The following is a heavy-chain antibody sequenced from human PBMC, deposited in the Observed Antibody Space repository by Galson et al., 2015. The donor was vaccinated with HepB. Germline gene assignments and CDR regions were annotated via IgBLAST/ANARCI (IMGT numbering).Heavy chain of an antibody. D-gene: IGHD5-24*01. V-gene: IGHV3-30*18. CDR3: AKEDNYNAWSASRNYYYYLDV. CDR2: ISSDGTDT. J-gene: IGHJ6*03. Sequence: SLRLSCAASGFTFSDCGIHWVRQAPGKGLEWVAFISSDGTDTYFADSVKGRFSISRDNSRNTLYLHMNSLRVEDTAVYYCAKEDNYNAWSASRNYYYYLDVWGKGTTVTVSS. CDR1: GFTFSDCG.